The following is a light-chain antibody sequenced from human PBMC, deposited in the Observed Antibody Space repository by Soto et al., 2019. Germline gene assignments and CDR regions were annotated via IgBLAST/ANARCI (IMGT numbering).Light chain of an antibody. J-gene: IGKJ1*01. Sequence: EIVLTQSPGTLSLSPWERATLSCRASQSVSSSYLAWYQQKPGQAPRLLIYDASNRATGIPARFSGSGSGTDFTLTISSLEPEDFAVYYCQQRSNWPTWTFGQGTKVDIK. CDR3: QQRSNWPTWT. CDR1: QSVSSSY. CDR2: DAS. V-gene: IGKV3-11*01.